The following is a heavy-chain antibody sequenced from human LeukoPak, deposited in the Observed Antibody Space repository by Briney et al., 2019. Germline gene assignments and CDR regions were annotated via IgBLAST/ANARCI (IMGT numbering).Heavy chain of an antibody. J-gene: IGHJ4*02. CDR1: GGSISSSS. CDR3: ARDEYASSPGYFDY. V-gene: IGHV3-21*01. D-gene: IGHD6-6*01. CDR2: ISSSGSYI. Sequence: ETLSLTCTVSGGSISSSSYYWGWIRQPPGKGLEWVSCISSSGSYIYYADSVKGRFTISRGNAKNSLYLQMDRLRAEDTAVYYCARDEYASSPGYFDYWGQGTLVTVSS.